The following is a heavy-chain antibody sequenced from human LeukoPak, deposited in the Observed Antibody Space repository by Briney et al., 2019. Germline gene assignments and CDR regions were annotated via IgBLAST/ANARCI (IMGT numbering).Heavy chain of an antibody. CDR3: AELGITMIGGV. D-gene: IGHD3-10*02. CDR2: ISSSGSTI. CDR1: GFTFSSYA. J-gene: IGHJ6*04. V-gene: IGHV3-48*03. Sequence: GGSLRLSCAASGFTFSSYAMNWVRQAPGKGLEWVSYISSSGSTIYYADSVKGRFTISRDNAKNSLYLQVNSLRAEDTAVYYCAELGITMIGGVWGKGTTVTISS.